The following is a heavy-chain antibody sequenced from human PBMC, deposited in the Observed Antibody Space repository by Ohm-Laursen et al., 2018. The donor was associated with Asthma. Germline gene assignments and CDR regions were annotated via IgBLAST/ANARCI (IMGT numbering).Heavy chain of an antibody. CDR2: IYYGGSP. CDR1: GGSISSGDYY. V-gene: IGHV4-39*01. CDR3: AVSLPGDYYYGMDV. J-gene: IGHJ6*02. Sequence: GTLSLTCTVSGGSISSGDYYWSWIRQPPGKGLEWIGSIYYGGSPYYNPSLKSRVTISVDTSENQFSLKLSSVTAADTAVYFCAVSLPGDYYYGMDVWGQGTTVIVSS.